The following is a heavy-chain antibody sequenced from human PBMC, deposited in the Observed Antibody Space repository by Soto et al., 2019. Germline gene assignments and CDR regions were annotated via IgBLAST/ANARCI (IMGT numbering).Heavy chain of an antibody. CDR1: GYTFTGYY. CDR2: INPNSGGT. J-gene: IGHJ6*02. CDR3: ARSVRGVITQPYYYYGMDV. Sequence: ASVKVSCKASGYTFTGYYMHWVRQAPGQGLEWMGWINPNSGGTNYAQKFQGWVTMTRDTSISTAYMELSRLRSDDTAVYYCARSVRGVITQPYYYYGMDVWGQGTTVTVSS. V-gene: IGHV1-2*04. D-gene: IGHD3-10*01.